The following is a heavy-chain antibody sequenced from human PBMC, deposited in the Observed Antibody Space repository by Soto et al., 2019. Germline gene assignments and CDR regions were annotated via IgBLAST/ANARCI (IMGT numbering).Heavy chain of an antibody. CDR3: ARDKDREQVGGNYCYTLDL. CDR2: IIPIFRTP. Sequence: QVQLVQSGAEVVKPGSSVKVSCKASGDTFDTFAISWVRQAPGQGLEWMGGIIPIFRTPDYGQKFQGRVTITAGESTSKAYMEQSRLRSEDPALYYCARDKDREQVGGNYCYTLDLWGQGTAVTVCS. D-gene: IGHD2-2*01. V-gene: IGHV1-69*12. CDR1: GDTFDTFA. J-gene: IGHJ6*02.